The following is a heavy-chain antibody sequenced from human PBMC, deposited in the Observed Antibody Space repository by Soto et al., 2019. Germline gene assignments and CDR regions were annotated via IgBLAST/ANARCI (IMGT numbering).Heavy chain of an antibody. CDR2: INAGNGNT. CDR1: GYTFTSYA. J-gene: IGHJ4*02. CDR3: ARDPGYSYGYN. V-gene: IGHV1-3*01. D-gene: IGHD5-18*01. Sequence: QVQLVQSGAEVKKPGASVKVSCKASGYTFTSYAMHWVRQAPGQRLEWMGWINAGNGNTKYSQKFQRRVTITRDTSASTAYMELSSLRSEDTAVYYCARDPGYSYGYNCGQGTLVTVSS.